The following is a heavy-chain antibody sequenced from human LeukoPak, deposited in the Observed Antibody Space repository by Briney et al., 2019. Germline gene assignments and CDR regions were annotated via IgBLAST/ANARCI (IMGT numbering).Heavy chain of an antibody. CDR3: ARLTIFGGYYFDY. Sequence: PGGSLRLSCAASGFTVSSNYMSWVRQAPGKGLEWVSVIYSGGSTYYADSVKGRFTISRDNSKNTLYLQMNSLRAEGTAVYYCARLTIFGGYYFDYWGQGTLVTVSS. D-gene: IGHD3-3*01. J-gene: IGHJ4*02. CDR2: IYSGGST. V-gene: IGHV3-66*01. CDR1: GFTVSSNY.